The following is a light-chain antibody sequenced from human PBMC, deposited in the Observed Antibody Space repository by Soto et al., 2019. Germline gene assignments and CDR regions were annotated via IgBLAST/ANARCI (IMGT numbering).Light chain of an antibody. CDR1: SSDVGAYNY. V-gene: IGLV2-11*01. J-gene: IGLJ2*01. Sequence: QSVLTQPSSVSGSPGQSVTISCTGTSSDVGAYNYVSWYQQHPGKAPKLMIYDVSKRPSGVPDRFSGSKSGNTASLTIPGLQAEDEADYYCCSYAGSYTLGVFGGGTKLPVL. CDR2: DVS. CDR3: CSYAGSYTLGV.